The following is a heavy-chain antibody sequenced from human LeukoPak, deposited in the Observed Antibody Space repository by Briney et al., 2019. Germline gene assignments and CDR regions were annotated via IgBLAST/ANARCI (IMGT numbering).Heavy chain of an antibody. J-gene: IGHJ3*02. V-gene: IGHV3-23*01. CDR2: ISGSGGST. D-gene: IGHD6-19*01. Sequence: GGSLRLSCAASGFTFSSYAMSWVRQAPGKGLEWVSAISGSGGSTYYADSVKGRFTISRDNAKNSLYLQMNSLRAEDTAVYYCARAVYSSGWYNNDAFDIWGQGTMVTVSS. CDR1: GFTFSSYA. CDR3: ARAVYSSGWYNNDAFDI.